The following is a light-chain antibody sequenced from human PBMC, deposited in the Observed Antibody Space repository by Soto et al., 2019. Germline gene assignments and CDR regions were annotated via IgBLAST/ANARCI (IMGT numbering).Light chain of an antibody. J-gene: IGLJ1*01. Sequence: QSVLTQPPSASGTPGQRVTISCSGSSSNIGSNTVNWYQQLPGTAPKLIIYSNNQRPSGVPDRFSGSKSGTSASLAISGLHSEDEADYYCAAGDDSLNGYVFGTGTKLTVL. V-gene: IGLV1-44*01. CDR1: SSNIGSNT. CDR2: SNN. CDR3: AAGDDSLNGYV.